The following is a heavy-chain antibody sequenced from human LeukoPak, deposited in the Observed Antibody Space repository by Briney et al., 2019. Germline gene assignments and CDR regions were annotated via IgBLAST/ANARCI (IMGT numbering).Heavy chain of an antibody. CDR1: GGSISRYY. J-gene: IGHJ4*02. CDR3: ARLSVFEPYYDGSGGGDY. CDR2: IYYSGNT. Sequence: SETLSLTCTVSGGSISRYYWSWIRQPPGKGLEWIGYIYYSGNTNYNPSLKSRVTISVDTSKNQFSLKLSSVTAADTAVYYCARLSVFEPYYDGSGGGDYWGQGTLVTVSS. V-gene: IGHV4-59*08. D-gene: IGHD3-22*01.